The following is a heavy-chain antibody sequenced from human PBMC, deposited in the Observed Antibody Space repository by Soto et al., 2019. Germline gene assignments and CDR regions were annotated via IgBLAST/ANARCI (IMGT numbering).Heavy chain of an antibody. CDR1: GFTFSGYA. CDR2: ISSNGGST. V-gene: IGHV3-64*01. CDR3: ARLVVVPAAIDNWFDP. J-gene: IGHJ5*02. D-gene: IGHD2-2*01. Sequence: GALRLSCAASGFTFSGYAMHWDRQAPGKGLEYVSAISSNGGSTYYANSVKGRFTISRDNSKNTLYLQMGSLRAEDMAVYYCARLVVVPAAIDNWFDPWGQGTLVTVSS.